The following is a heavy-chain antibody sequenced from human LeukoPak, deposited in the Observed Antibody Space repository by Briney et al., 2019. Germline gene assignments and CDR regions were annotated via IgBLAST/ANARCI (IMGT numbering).Heavy chain of an antibody. J-gene: IGHJ3*01. CDR1: GYTFDNYY. CDR2: ISPDKGDT. CDR3: ARDPAWNAFDV. V-gene: IGHV1-2*02. Sequence: GASVKVSCKASGYTFDNYYIHWVRQARGQGLEWVGRISPDKGDTTYARRFQGRVTMTRDTSTNTAYMELRRLTSDDAAVYYCARDPAWNAFDVWGQGTLVTVS. D-gene: IGHD1-1*01.